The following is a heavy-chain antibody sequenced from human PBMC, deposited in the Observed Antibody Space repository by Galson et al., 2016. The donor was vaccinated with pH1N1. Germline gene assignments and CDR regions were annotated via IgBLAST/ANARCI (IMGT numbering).Heavy chain of an antibody. J-gene: IGHJ4*02. CDR3: AKDQSVFDLPIEY. D-gene: IGHD3-9*01. V-gene: IGHV3-30*18. CDR1: GFRFSSYG. CDR2: ISYDGNDK. Sequence: SLRLSCAASGFRFSSYGMHWVRQAPGKGLEWVAGISYDGNDKFYADSVKGRFTISRDNSKNTLYLLMDCLRYDDTAVYYCAKDQSVFDLPIEYWGQGTLVSVSS.